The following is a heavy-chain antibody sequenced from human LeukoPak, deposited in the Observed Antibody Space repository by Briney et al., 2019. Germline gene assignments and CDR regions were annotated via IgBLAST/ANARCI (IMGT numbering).Heavy chain of an antibody. CDR1: GFTFSSYS. Sequence: GGSLRLSCAASGFTFSSYSMNWVRQAPGKGLEWVSYISGYSSTIYYADSVKGRFTISRDNSKNTLYLQMNSLRAEDTAVYYCAKDRSRGIVQGYPFDYWGQGTLVTVSS. J-gene: IGHJ4*02. CDR3: AKDRSRGIVQGYPFDY. D-gene: IGHD2-8*01. CDR2: ISGYSSTI. V-gene: IGHV3-48*01.